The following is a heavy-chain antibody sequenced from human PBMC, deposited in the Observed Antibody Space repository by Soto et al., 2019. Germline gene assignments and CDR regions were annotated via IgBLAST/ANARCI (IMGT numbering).Heavy chain of an antibody. CDR2: INPNSGGT. V-gene: IGHV1-2*02. J-gene: IGHJ6*02. Sequence: QVQLVQSGAEVKKPGASVKVSCKASGYTFTGYYMHWVRQAPGQGLEWMGWINPNSGGTNYAQKFQGRVTMTRNTSISTAYMELSSLRSEDTAVYYCARVSTMVRGVTPYYYYGMDVWGQGTTVTVSS. CDR3: ARVSTMVRGVTPYYYYGMDV. D-gene: IGHD3-10*01. CDR1: GYTFTGYY.